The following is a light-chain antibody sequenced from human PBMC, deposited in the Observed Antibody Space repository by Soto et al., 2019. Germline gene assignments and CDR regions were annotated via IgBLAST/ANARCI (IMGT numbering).Light chain of an antibody. Sequence: EIVMTQSPATLSVSPGERATLSCRASQSVSTNLAWYQQKPGQAPRLLIYNALTRATGIPDRFSGSGSGTDFTLTISRLEPEDFAVYYCQQYSSSPSITFGQGTRLEI. CDR3: QQYSSSPSIT. V-gene: IGKV3-20*01. CDR1: QSVSTN. J-gene: IGKJ5*01. CDR2: NAL.